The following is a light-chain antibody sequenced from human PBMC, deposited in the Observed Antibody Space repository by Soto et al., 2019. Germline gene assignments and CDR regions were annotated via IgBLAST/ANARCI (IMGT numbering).Light chain of an antibody. J-gene: IGKJ5*01. V-gene: IGKV3-15*01. CDR3: QQYTNWPPIT. Sequence: EILLTQSPATLPVSPVERATLSCGSSQSVGSNLAWFQQKPGQAPRLLIYGSSTRATGVPARFSGSGSGADFTLTISNLQSEDFAVYYCQQYTNWPPITFGQGTRLEIK. CDR2: GSS. CDR1: QSVGSN.